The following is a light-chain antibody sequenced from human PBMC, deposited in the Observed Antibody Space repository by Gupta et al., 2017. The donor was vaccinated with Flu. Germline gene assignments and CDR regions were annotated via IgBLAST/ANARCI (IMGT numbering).Light chain of an antibody. Sequence: SYELTQPPSVPVAPGQTARIPCGGTNIGSYSVHWYQQKPGQAPVLVVYDDNDRPSGIPERFSGSNSGNTATLTITRVEAGDEADYYCQVWDGNSDHVVFGGGTKLTVL. CDR2: DDN. J-gene: IGLJ2*01. V-gene: IGLV3-21*02. CDR1: NIGSYS. CDR3: QVWDGNSDHVV.